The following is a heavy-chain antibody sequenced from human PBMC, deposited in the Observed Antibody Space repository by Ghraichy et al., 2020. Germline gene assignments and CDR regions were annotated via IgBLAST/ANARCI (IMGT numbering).Heavy chain of an antibody. CDR3: TTDSHKVKNGRTIAGIVIRRDYYYYYGMNV. V-gene: IGHV3-15*01. CDR2: MKSEADGGTT. D-gene: IGHD3-3*01. J-gene: IGHJ6*02. Sequence: GGSLRLSCAASGFTITDAWMSWVRQAPGKGLEWVGRMKSEADGGTTHYAAPVKGRFTISRDESDNMLFLQMNSLKTDDTAIYYCTTDSHKVKNGRTIAGIVIRRDYYYYYGMNVWGQGTTVTVSS. CDR1: GFTITDAW.